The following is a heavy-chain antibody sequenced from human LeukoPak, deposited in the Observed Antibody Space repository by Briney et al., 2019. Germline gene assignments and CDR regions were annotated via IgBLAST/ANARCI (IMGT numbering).Heavy chain of an antibody. CDR3: ARALGYCSSTSCYEDPNYYYYGMDV. Sequence: SETLSLTCTVSGGSISSYYWSWIRQPPGKGLEWIGYIYYSGSTYYNPSLKSRVTISVDTSKNQFSLKLSSVTAADTAVYYCARALGYCSSTSCYEDPNYYYYGMDVWGQGTTVTVSS. J-gene: IGHJ6*02. CDR2: IYYSGST. D-gene: IGHD2-2*01. CDR1: GGSISSYY. V-gene: IGHV4-59*12.